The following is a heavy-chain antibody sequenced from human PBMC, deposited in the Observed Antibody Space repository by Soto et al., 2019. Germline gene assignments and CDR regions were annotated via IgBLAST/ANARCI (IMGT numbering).Heavy chain of an antibody. CDR2: INPNSGGT. J-gene: IGHJ4*02. Sequence: ASVRGSCKASGYAFTGYYMHWVRQAPGQGLEWMGWINPNSGGTNYAQKFQGRVTMTRDTSISTAYMELSRLRSDDTAVYYCARVNVLVVAATRAYYSDYWGPGTLVTVSS. CDR1: GYAFTGYY. CDR3: ARVNVLVVAATRAYYSDY. V-gene: IGHV1-2*02. D-gene: IGHD2-15*01.